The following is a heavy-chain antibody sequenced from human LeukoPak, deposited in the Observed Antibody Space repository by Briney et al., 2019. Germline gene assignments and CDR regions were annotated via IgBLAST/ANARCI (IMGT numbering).Heavy chain of an antibody. Sequence: GGSLRLSGAASGFTFSSYAMSWVRQAPGKGLEWVSAISGSGGSTYYADSVKGRFTISRDNSKNTLYLQVNSLRAEDTAVYYCAKDRLIAFDYWGQGTLVTVSS. CDR2: ISGSGGST. J-gene: IGHJ4*02. V-gene: IGHV3-23*01. CDR3: AKDRLIAFDY. CDR1: GFTFSSYA.